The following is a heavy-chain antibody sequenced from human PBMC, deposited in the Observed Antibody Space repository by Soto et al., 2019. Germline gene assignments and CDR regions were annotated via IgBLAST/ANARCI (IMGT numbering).Heavy chain of an antibody. CDR3: AHLNYYDSSGYYYLDY. CDR1: GFSLSTSGVG. V-gene: IGHV2-5*02. J-gene: IGHJ4*02. CDR2: IYWDDDK. Sequence: QITLKESGPTLVKPTQTLTLTCTFSGFSLSTSGVGVGWIRQPPGKALEWLALIYWDDDKRYSPSLKSRLTITKDTSKNQVVLTMTNMDPVDTATYYCAHLNYYDSSGYYYLDYWGQGTLVTVSS. D-gene: IGHD3-22*01.